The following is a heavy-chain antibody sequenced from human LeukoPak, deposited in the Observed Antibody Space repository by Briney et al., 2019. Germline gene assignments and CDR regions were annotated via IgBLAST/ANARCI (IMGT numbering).Heavy chain of an antibody. J-gene: IGHJ3*02. V-gene: IGHV5-51*01. CDR3: ATNTMFRGIHAFDI. CDR2: IYPGDSDT. Sequence: GESLKISCKGSGYSFTSYWIGWVRQMPGKGLEWMGIIYPGDSDTRYSPSFPGQVTISADKSISTAYLQWSSLKASDSAMYYCATNTMFRGIHAFDIWGQGTMVTVSS. CDR1: GYSFTSYW. D-gene: IGHD3-10*01.